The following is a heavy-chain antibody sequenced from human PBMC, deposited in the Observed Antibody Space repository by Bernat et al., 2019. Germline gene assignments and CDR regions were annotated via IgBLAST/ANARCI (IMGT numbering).Heavy chain of an antibody. CDR3: ARTGISSTGYGSLYYFDY. J-gene: IGHJ4*02. CDR2: IWYDGSNK. V-gene: IGHV3-33*01. D-gene: IGHD3-16*01. CDR1: GFTFSSYG. Sequence: QVQLVESGGGVVQPGRSLRLSCAASGFTFSSYGMHWVRQAPGKGLEWVAVIWYDGSNKYYADSVKGRFTISRDNSKNTLYLQMNSLRAEDTAVYYCARTGISSTGYGSLYYFDYWCQGTLVTVSS.